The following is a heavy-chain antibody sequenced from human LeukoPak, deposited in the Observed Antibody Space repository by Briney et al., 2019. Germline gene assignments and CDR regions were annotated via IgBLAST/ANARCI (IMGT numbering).Heavy chain of an antibody. CDR1: GFTFSRFW. Sequence: GSLRLSCAASGFTFSRFWMSWVRQAPGKGLEWVSYISSTSRTIYYADSVKGRFTISRDNAKNSLYLQMNSLRAEDTAVYYCATSKIWFGEYCSAFDIWGQGTMVTVSS. V-gene: IGHV3-48*04. D-gene: IGHD3-10*01. CDR3: ATSKIWFGEYCSAFDI. J-gene: IGHJ3*02. CDR2: ISSTSRTI.